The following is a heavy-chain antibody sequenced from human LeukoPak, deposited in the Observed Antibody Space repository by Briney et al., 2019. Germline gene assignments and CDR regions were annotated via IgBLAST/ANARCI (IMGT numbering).Heavy chain of an antibody. CDR1: GYTFTGYY. V-gene: IGHV1-2*02. CDR3: ARDGGPYGSGSYSQP. J-gene: IGHJ4*02. Sequence: ASVKVSCKASGYTFTGYYMHWVRQAPGQGLEWMGWINPNSGGTNYAQKFQGRVTMTRDTSISTAYMELSRLRSDDTAVYYCARDGGPYGSGSYSQPWGQGTLVTVSS. D-gene: IGHD3-10*01. CDR2: INPNSGGT.